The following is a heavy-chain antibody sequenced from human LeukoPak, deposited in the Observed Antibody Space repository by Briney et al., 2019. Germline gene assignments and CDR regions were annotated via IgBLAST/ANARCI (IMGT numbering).Heavy chain of an antibody. CDR1: GGSIGSGGYY. D-gene: IGHD6-13*01. J-gene: IGHJ4*02. CDR2: IYSCGST. CDR3: ARGRSAAGNFDY. V-gene: IGHV4-31*01. Sequence: SETLSLTCAVSGGSIGSGGYYWSWIRHQPGKGLEWIGYIYSCGSTDYNPSLKTLLAISVYTPKNQFSLKVTSVTAADTAVYYCARGRSAAGNFDYWGQGTLVTVSS.